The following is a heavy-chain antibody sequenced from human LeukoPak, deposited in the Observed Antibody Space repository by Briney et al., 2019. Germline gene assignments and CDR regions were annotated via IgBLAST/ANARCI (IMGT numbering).Heavy chain of an antibody. CDR2: INPNSGGT. D-gene: IGHD3-3*02. J-gene: IGHJ6*04. V-gene: IGHV1-2*02. CDR3: ARERDSIRWVDV. CDR1: GHTFTGYY. Sequence: ASVKVSCKASGHTFTGYYMHWVRQAPGQGLEWMGWINPNSGGTNYAQKFQGRVTMTRDTSISTAYMELSRLRSDDTAVYYCARERDSIRWVDVWGKGTTVTVSS.